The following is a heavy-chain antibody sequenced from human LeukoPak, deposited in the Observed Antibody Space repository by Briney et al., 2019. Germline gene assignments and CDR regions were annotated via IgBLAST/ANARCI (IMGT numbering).Heavy chain of an antibody. D-gene: IGHD6-19*01. Sequence: SVKVSCKASGGTFSSYAISWVRQAPGQGLEWMGGIIPIFGTANYAQKFQGRVTITADESTSTAYMELSSLRSEDTAVYYCARGPSGWYLDFYTWGQGTLVTVSS. CDR1: GGTFSSYA. J-gene: IGHJ4*02. CDR2: IIPIFGTA. CDR3: ARGPSGWYLDFYT. V-gene: IGHV1-69*01.